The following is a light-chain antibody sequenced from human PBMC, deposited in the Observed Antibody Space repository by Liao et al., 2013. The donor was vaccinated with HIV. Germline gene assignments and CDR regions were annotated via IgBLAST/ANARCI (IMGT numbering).Light chain of an antibody. Sequence: SYELTQPPSVSVSPGQTASITCSGEKWGDKYVCWYQQKPGQSPVLVIYQDTKRPSGIPARFSGSNSGNTATLTISGTQAMDEADYYCQAWDSSSHVVFGGGTKLTVL. CDR3: QAWDSSSHVV. J-gene: IGLJ2*01. CDR1: KWGDKY. V-gene: IGLV3-1*01. CDR2: QDT.